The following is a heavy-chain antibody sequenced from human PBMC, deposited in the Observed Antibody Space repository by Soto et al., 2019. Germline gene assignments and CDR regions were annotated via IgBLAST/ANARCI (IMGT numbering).Heavy chain of an antibody. V-gene: IGHV3-23*01. J-gene: IGHJ4*02. CDR1: GFAFSNYA. D-gene: IGHD6-6*01. CDR2: ISTSIDAT. CDR3: AKDRTVAARNFDY. Sequence: GGSLRLSCAASGFAFSNYAMHWVRQAPGKGLEWVSSISTSIDATYYANSVKGRFTISRDDSKNTLYLQMNSLRAEDSAVYYCAKDRTVAARNFDYWGQGTQVTVSS.